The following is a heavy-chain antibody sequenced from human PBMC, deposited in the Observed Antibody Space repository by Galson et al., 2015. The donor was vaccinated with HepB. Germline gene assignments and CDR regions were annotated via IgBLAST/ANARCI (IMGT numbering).Heavy chain of an antibody. CDR3: AKRTGAIFCDY. D-gene: IGHD3-3*01. CDR1: GFTFSSYD. CDR2: ISYDGGNE. Sequence: SLRLSCAASGFTFSSYDMHWVRQAPGKGLGWVAEISYDGGNEYYADSVKGRFTISRDNSKNTLYLQVNSLRAEDTAVYYCAKRTGAIFCDYWGQGILVTVSS. J-gene: IGHJ4*02. V-gene: IGHV3-30*18.